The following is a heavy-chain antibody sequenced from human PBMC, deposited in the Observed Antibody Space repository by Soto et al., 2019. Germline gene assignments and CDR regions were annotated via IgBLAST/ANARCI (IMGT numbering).Heavy chain of an antibody. CDR2: ISYDGSNK. CDR1: GFTFSSYG. CDR3: AKDQEQQRRVRGEYGMDV. D-gene: IGHD6-19*01. J-gene: IGHJ6*02. Sequence: QVQLVESGGGVVQPGRSLRLSCAASGFTFSSYGMHWVRQAPGKGLEWVAVISYDGSNKYYADSVKGRFTISRDNSKNTVDLQRNSRRAEDTAVYDCAKDQEQQRRVRGEYGMDVWGQGTTVTVSS. V-gene: IGHV3-30*18.